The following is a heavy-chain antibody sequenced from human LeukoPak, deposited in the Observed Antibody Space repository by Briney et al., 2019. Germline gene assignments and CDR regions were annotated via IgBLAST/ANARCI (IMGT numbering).Heavy chain of an antibody. Sequence: SGGSLRLSCAASGFTFSRYTMNWVRQAPGKGLEWVSYISGSGSTKYYADSVKGRFTISRDNAKNSLYLQMNSLRAEDTAVYYCARDPPWFSAFDPWGQGTLVTVSS. CDR3: ARDPPWFSAFDP. D-gene: IGHD3-9*01. V-gene: IGHV3-48*04. CDR2: ISGSGSTK. CDR1: GFTFSRYT. J-gene: IGHJ5*02.